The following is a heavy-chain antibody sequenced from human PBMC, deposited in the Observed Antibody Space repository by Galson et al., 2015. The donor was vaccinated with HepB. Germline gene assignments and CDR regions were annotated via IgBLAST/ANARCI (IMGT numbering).Heavy chain of an antibody. CDR2: ITSSGGST. V-gene: IGHV3-23*01. J-gene: IGHJ3*02. CDR1: GFTVSGSY. D-gene: IGHD1-1*01. CDR3: VRNLLWDGWNAFDI. Sequence: SLRLSCAASGFTVSGSYMSWVRQAPGKGLEWVSTITSSGGSTYYADSVKGRFTISRDNSKSTLYLQLSSLRAEDTGVYYCVRNLLWDGWNAFDIWGQGTTVTVSS.